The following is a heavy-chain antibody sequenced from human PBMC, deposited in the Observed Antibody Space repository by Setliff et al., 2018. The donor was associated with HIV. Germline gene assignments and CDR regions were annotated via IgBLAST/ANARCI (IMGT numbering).Heavy chain of an antibody. CDR3: ARAGASYYDYYATGV. Sequence: PSETLSLTCSVFGGSIRSPDHYWSWIRQSPEKGLEWIGHIYYTGSTSYNPSLKSRAAMSVDTSKNRFSLDLSSVTAADTAVYYCARAGASYYDYYATGVWGQGTTVTVSS. CDR2: IYYTGST. J-gene: IGHJ6*02. V-gene: IGHV4-30-4*01. D-gene: IGHD6-6*01. CDR1: GGSIRSPDHY.